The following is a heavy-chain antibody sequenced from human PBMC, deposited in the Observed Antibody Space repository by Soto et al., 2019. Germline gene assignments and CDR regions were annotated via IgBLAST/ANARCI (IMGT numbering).Heavy chain of an antibody. D-gene: IGHD3-10*01. CDR2: IYWDDFK. V-gene: IGHV2-5*02. CDR1: GFSFTTSGVG. CDR3: ASGTEYSYGMDV. Sequence: QITLKESGPPLVKPTQTLTLTCAFSGFSFTTSGVGVGWIRQPPGKALEWLALIYWDDFKRYSPSLESRLTITKDTSKNQVVLIMTNMDPVDTATYFCASGTEYSYGMDVWGQGTTVIVSS. J-gene: IGHJ6*02.